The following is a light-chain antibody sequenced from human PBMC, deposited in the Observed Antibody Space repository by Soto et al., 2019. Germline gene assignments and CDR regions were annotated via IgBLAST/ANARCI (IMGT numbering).Light chain of an antibody. J-gene: IGKJ4*01. CDR3: QQFSSYPLT. Sequence: EFVLTQSPGTLSLSPGERATLSCRASQTVRNNYLALYQQKPGQAPRLLIYDASSRATGIPDRFSGGGSGKDFTLTISRLEPEDFAVYYCQQFSSYPLTFGGGTKVDIK. CDR1: QTVRNNY. V-gene: IGKV3-20*01. CDR2: DAS.